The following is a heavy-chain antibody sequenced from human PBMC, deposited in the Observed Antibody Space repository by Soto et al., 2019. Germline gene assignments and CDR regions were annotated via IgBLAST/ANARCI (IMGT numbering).Heavy chain of an antibody. CDR2: ISSSSSYI. D-gene: IGHD3-16*01. V-gene: IGHV3-21*01. CDR3: ARDRGGDLKAFDI. CDR1: GFTFSSYT. J-gene: IGHJ3*02. Sequence: EVQLVESGGGLVKPGGSLRLSCAAFGFTFSSYTMNWVRQAPGKGLEWVSSISSSSSYIYYADSVKGRFTIARDNAKTSLYLQMNSRGAEDTAVYYCARDRGGDLKAFDIWGQGTMVTVSS.